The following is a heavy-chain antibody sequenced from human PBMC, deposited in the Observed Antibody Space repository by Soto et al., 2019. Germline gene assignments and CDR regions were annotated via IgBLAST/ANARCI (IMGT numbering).Heavy chain of an antibody. CDR2: IKQDGSEK. D-gene: IGHD2-2*01. Sequence: GSLRLSCAASGFTFNTYNMNWVRQAPGKGLEWVANIKQDGSEKYYVDSVKGRFTISRDNAKNSLNLQMNSLRAEDTAVYYCAREYVLVPAAIGYYGMDVGGQGTTATVSS. V-gene: IGHV3-7*01. CDR1: GFTFNTYN. J-gene: IGHJ6*02. CDR3: AREYVLVPAAIGYYGMDV.